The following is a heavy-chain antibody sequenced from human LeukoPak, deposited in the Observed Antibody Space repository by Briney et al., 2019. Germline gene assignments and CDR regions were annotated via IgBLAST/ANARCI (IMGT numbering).Heavy chain of an antibody. Sequence: GVSLRLSCAPWVYTLCRNYASGVPQAPGKGLEWVSVMFSGGSTYYADSVKGRFTISRGNSKNTRYLQMNSLRPEDTGGWYSAREMWDRYGYVDYWGQGTLVTVSS. V-gene: IGHV3-66*01. CDR2: MFSGGST. CDR3: AREMWDRYGYVDY. J-gene: IGHJ4*02. CDR1: VYTLCRNY. D-gene: IGHD5-18*01.